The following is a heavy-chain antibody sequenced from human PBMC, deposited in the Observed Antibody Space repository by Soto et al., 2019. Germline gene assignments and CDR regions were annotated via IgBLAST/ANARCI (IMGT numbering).Heavy chain of an antibody. CDR2: ISAYNGNT. D-gene: IGHD1-26*01. CDR1: GYTFTSYG. V-gene: IGHV1-18*01. CDR3: ARELGARPDYYYYYMDV. J-gene: IGHJ6*03. Sequence: ASVKVSCKASGYTFTSYGISWVRQAPGQGLEWMGWISAYNGNTNYAQKLQGRVTMTTDTSTSTAYMELRSLRSDDTAVYYCARELGARPDYYYYYMDVWGKGTTVTVSS.